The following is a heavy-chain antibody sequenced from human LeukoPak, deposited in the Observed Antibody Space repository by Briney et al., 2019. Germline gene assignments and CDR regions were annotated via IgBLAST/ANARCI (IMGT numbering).Heavy chain of an antibody. CDR1: GFTFSSYW. D-gene: IGHD3-22*01. V-gene: IGHV3-74*01. CDR2: INTDGITT. Sequence: GGSLRLSCAASGFTFSSYWMHWVRQAPGKGLVWASRINTDGITTSYADSVKGRFTISRDNAKNTLYLQMNSLRAEDTAVYYCARDLELTYYDSSGYDYWGQGTPVTVSS. J-gene: IGHJ4*02. CDR3: ARDLELTYYDSSGYDY.